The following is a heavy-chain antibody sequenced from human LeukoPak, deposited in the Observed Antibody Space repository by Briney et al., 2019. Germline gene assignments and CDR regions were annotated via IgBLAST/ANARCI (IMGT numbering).Heavy chain of an antibody. CDR3: AAGGVYDLLDN. D-gene: IGHD2-8*01. J-gene: IGHJ4*02. Sequence: ASVNVSCKVSGYSLSELSMHWVRQAPGKGLEWMGGFDPENGEAVYAQKFQGRVTMTEDTSTDTSYMELNSLKSEDTAVYYCAAGGVYDLLDNWGQGTLVTVSS. CDR1: GYSLSELS. CDR2: FDPENGEA. V-gene: IGHV1-24*01.